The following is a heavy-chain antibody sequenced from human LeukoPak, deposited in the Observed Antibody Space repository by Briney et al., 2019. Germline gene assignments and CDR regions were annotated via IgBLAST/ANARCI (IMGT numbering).Heavy chain of an antibody. CDR3: AKDSGYRAAAGLNYFDY. CDR1: GFTFSSYW. V-gene: IGHV3-7*01. D-gene: IGHD6-13*01. CDR2: VNQNGSEK. Sequence: GGSLRLSCAASGFTFSSYWMSWVRQAPGKGLEWVANVNQNGSEKYYVDSVKGRFTISRDNTKNSLYLQMNSLRAEDTAVYYCAKDSGYRAAAGLNYFDYWGQGTLVTVSS. J-gene: IGHJ4*02.